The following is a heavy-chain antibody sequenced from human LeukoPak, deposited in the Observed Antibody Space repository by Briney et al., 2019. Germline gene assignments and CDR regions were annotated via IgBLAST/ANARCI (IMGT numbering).Heavy chain of an antibody. CDR1: GSTFSSYA. Sequence: GGSLRLSCAASGSTFSSYAMSWVRQAPGKGLEWVSAISGSGGSTYYADSVKGRFTISRDNSKNTLYLQMNSLRAEDTAVYYCAKAKPYSSSWYWDYWGQGTLVTVSS. CDR3: AKAKPYSSSWYWDY. D-gene: IGHD6-13*01. V-gene: IGHV3-23*01. J-gene: IGHJ4*02. CDR2: ISGSGGST.